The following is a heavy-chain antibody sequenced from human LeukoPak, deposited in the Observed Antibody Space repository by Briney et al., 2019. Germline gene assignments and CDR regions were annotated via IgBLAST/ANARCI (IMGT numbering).Heavy chain of an antibody. Sequence: GRSLRLSCAASGFTFDDYAMHWVRQAPGKGLEWVSGISWNSGSMGYADSVKGRFTISRDNAKNSLYLQMNSLRAEDTALYYCAKEYYDFWSGGLDYWGQGTLVTVSS. J-gene: IGHJ4*02. CDR2: ISWNSGSM. CDR1: GFTFDDYA. CDR3: AKEYYDFWSGGLDY. V-gene: IGHV3-9*01. D-gene: IGHD3-3*01.